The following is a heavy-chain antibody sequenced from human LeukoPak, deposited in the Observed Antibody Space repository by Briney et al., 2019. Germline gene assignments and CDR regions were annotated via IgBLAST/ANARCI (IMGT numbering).Heavy chain of an antibody. CDR3: AKDGTGGYYYLDY. CDR2: ILYDGSNE. J-gene: IGHJ4*02. CDR1: GFTFSSHG. D-gene: IGHD3-22*01. Sequence: QPGGSLRLSCAASGFTFSSHGMHWVRQAPGMGLEWVALILYDGSNEYYADSVQGRFTISRDSSRNTLYLQMNSLRAEDTAVYYCAKDGTGGYYYLDYWGQGTLVTVSS. V-gene: IGHV3-30*18.